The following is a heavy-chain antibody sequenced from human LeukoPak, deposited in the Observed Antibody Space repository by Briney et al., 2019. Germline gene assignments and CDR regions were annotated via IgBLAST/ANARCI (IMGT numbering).Heavy chain of an antibody. D-gene: IGHD1-1*01. J-gene: IGHJ4*02. CDR3: ARVNINNWHSCDY. Sequence: KPSETLSLTCAVSGGSISSSNWWNWVRQPPGKGLEWIGEIDHSGSTNYNPSLKSRVTISVDKSNNQFSLKLSSVTAADTAVYYCARVNINNWHSCDYWGQGTLVTVSS. CDR1: GGSISSSNW. CDR2: IDHSGST. V-gene: IGHV4-4*02.